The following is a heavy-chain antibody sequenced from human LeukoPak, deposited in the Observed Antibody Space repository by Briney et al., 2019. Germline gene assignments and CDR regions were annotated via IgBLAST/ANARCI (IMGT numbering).Heavy chain of an antibody. Sequence: SQTLSLTCAISGDSVSSNSSAWTWIRQSPSRGLEWLGRTYYRFKWYNDYAVSVKSRITINPDTSKNQFSLQLNSVTPEDTAVYYCAREGGSYYYDSSGFRFDPWGQGTLVTVSS. CDR2: TYYRFKWYN. CDR3: AREGGSYYYDSSGFRFDP. J-gene: IGHJ5*02. CDR1: GDSVSSNSSA. D-gene: IGHD3-22*01. V-gene: IGHV6-1*01.